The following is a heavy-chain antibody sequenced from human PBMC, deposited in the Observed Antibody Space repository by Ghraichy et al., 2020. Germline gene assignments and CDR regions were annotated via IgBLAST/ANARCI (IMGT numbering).Heavy chain of an antibody. CDR1: EFSFNKFW. Sequence: LSLTCVGSEFSFNKFWMSWVRQAPGKGLEWVASIKQGGGEKHYADSLKGRIAISRDNTQNSLFLQLDSLRVDDTAVYYCARARGGWCTTTNCFAEYAEYWGEGPLVTVSS. D-gene: IGHD1-26*01. J-gene: IGHJ4*02. CDR3: ARARGGWCTTTNCFAEYAEY. V-gene: IGHV3-7*01. CDR2: IKQGGGEK.